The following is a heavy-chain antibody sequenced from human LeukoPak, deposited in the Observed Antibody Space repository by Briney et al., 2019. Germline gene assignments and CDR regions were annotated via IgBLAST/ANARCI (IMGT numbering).Heavy chain of an antibody. Sequence: GGSLRLSCAASGFMFSNSDMGWVRQAPGRGLEWVANIKQDGSEKYYVDSVKGRFTISRDNAKNSLYLQMNSLRAEDTAVYYCAKDRLRGGYGFDLMNYWGQGTLVTVSS. CDR2: IKQDGSEK. CDR1: GFMFSNSD. D-gene: IGHD5-18*01. CDR3: AKDRLRGGYGFDLMNY. J-gene: IGHJ4*02. V-gene: IGHV3-7*01.